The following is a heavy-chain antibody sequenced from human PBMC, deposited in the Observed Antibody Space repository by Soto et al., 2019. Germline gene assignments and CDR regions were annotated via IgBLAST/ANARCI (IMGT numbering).Heavy chain of an antibody. Sequence: XSVKVSCKASGYTFTGYYMHWVREAPVQGLEWMGWINPNSGGTNYAQKFQGRVTMTRDTSISTAYMELSRLRSDDTAVYYCAREGLTDYDILTGSSDWFDPWGQGTLVTVSS. CDR2: INPNSGGT. V-gene: IGHV1-2*02. CDR3: AREGLTDYDILTGSSDWFDP. J-gene: IGHJ5*02. D-gene: IGHD3-9*01. CDR1: GYTFTGYY.